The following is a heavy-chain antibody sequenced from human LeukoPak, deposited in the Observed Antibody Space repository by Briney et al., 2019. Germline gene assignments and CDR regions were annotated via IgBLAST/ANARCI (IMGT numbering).Heavy chain of an antibody. V-gene: IGHV3-11*01. CDR3: ARAYFERLSRKYYFDY. CDR1: GLTFSDYY. Sequence: PGGSLRLSCAASGLTFSDYYMSWIRQAPGKGLGWVSYISSSGSTIYYADSVKGRFTISRDNAKNSLYLQMNSLRAEDTAVYYCARAYFERLSRKYYFDYWGQGTLVTVSS. J-gene: IGHJ4*02. CDR2: ISSSGSTI. D-gene: IGHD3-9*01.